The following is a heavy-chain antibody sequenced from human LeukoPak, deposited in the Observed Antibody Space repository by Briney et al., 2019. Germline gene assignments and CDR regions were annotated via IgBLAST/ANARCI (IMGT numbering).Heavy chain of an antibody. D-gene: IGHD3-22*01. CDR2: IYYSGNT. CDR1: GDSIRTSSYY. V-gene: IGHV4-39*01. J-gene: IGHJ4*02. Sequence: PSETLSLTCTVSGDSIRTSSYYWGWIRQPPGKGLEWIGSIYYSGNTYYNPSLKSRVAISMDTSKNQFSLKLTSVTAADTAVYYCARQFYHDSSGADYWGQGALATVSS. CDR3: ARQFYHDSSGADY.